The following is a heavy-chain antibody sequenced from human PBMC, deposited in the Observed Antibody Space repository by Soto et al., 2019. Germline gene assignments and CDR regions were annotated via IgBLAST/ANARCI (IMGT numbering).Heavy chain of an antibody. CDR3: ARGGNYSDILTGLDY. J-gene: IGHJ4*02. CDR1: EFTFSSYA. CDR2: ISYDGSNK. Sequence: GGSLRLSCAASEFTFSSYAMHWVRQAPGKGLEWVAVISYDGSNKYYADSVKGRFTISRDNSKNTLYLQMNSLRAEDTAVYYCARGGNYSDILTGLDYWGQGTLVTVSS. V-gene: IGHV3-30-3*01. D-gene: IGHD3-9*01.